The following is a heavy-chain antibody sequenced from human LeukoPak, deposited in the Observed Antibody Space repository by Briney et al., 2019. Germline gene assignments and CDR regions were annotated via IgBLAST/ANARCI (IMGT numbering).Heavy chain of an antibody. Sequence: ASVKVSCKASGYTFTSYGISWVRQAPGQGLEWMGWISAYNGNTNYAQKLQGRVTMTTDTSTSTAYMELRSLRSDDTAVYYCARVSGYDYHYYYYGMDFWGQGTTVTVSS. CDR1: GYTFTSYG. CDR3: ARVSGYDYHYYYYGMDF. V-gene: IGHV1-18*01. CDR2: ISAYNGNT. D-gene: IGHD5-12*01. J-gene: IGHJ6*02.